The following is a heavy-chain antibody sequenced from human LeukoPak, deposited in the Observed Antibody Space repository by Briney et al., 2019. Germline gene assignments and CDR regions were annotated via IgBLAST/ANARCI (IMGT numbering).Heavy chain of an antibody. D-gene: IGHD1-26*01. V-gene: IGHV4-39*01. CDR3: ARLGGAFDI. CDR1: GGSISSSSYY. J-gene: IGHJ3*02. CDR2: IYYSGNT. Sequence: SETLSLTCTVSGGSISSSSYYWVWLGPPPGKELEWIGSIYYSGNTYYHPSLKSRVTISVDTSKNQFSLRLTSVTAADTAVYYCARLGGAFDIWGQATMVTVSS.